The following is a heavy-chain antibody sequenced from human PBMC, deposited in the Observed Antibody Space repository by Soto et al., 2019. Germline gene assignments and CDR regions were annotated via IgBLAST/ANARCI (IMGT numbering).Heavy chain of an antibody. CDR1: GYTFTSYD. Sequence: ASVKVSCKASGYTFTSYDINWVRQATGQGLEWMGWMNPNSGNTGYAQKFQGRVTMTRNTYISTAYMELSSLRSDDTAVYSCARSGSYYAVDIWGQGTMVTVSS. J-gene: IGHJ3*02. CDR2: MNPNSGNT. CDR3: ARSGSYYAVDI. D-gene: IGHD1-26*01. V-gene: IGHV1-8*01.